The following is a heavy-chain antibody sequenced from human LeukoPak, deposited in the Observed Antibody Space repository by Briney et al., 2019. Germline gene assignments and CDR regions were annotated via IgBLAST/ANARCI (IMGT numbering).Heavy chain of an antibody. D-gene: IGHD1-26*01. CDR3: ARQRGRGCRDY. J-gene: IGHJ4*02. V-gene: IGHV3-7*02. CDR1: RFTLSNYW. CDR2: IKQDGGET. Sequence: PGGSLRLSCAASRFTLSNYWMSWVCEAPRQGLEWVANIKQDGGETYYVDPVKGRFTISRDNAKNSLSLQMNSLRAEDTAVYYFARQRGRGCRDYWLQGTIVAVRS.